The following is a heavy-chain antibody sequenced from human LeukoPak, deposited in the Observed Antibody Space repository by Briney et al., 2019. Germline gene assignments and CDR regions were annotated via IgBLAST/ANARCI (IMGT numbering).Heavy chain of an antibody. D-gene: IGHD5-12*01. CDR1: GYTFTSCY. J-gene: IGHJ4*02. CDR2: INLSGGST. V-gene: IGHV1-46*03. CDR3: GGIGTTSYFDY. Sequence: ASVTVSCKASGYTFTSCYFHWVRQAPGQGLEWMGIINLSGGSTSYAQKFQGRVTMTRDISTSTVFTELISLSPAAPAVVYCGGIGTTSYFDYWGQGTLVTVSS.